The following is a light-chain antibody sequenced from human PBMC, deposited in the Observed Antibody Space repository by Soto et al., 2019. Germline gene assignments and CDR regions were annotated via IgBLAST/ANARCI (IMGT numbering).Light chain of an antibody. J-gene: IGKJ1*01. CDR1: QDISYY. V-gene: IGKV1-39*01. CDR3: QQSYSTLSA. CDR2: GAS. Sequence: DIHMTQSPSSLSASVGDRVTITCRASQDISYYLNWYQHKPGTAPKLLIFGASHLQTGVPSRFSGSGSVTDFSLTISSLQSEDYATYYCQQSYSTLSAFGQGTKVEIK.